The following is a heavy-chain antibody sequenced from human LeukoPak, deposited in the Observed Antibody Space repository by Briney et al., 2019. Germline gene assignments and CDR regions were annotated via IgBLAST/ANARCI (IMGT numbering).Heavy chain of an antibody. V-gene: IGHV3-74*01. Sequence: GGSLRLSCAAAGFTFTDYSMNWVRQAPGKGPVWVSLIKTDGRSTSYADSVKGRFTISRDNAKNTLYLQMNSLRAEDTAVYYCARATNDAFDIWGQGTMVTVSS. D-gene: IGHD1-1*01. J-gene: IGHJ3*02. CDR3: ARATNDAFDI. CDR1: GFTFTDYS. CDR2: IKTDGRST.